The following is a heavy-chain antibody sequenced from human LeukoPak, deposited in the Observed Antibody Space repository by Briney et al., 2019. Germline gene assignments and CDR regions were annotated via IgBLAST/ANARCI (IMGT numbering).Heavy chain of an antibody. Sequence: QSGGSLRLSCAASGFTFSSNYMSWVRQAPGKGVEWVSVIYSGGSTYYADSVKGRFTISRDNSKNTLYLQMNSLRAEDTAVYYCAKGVSSSWYFDYWGQGTLVTVSS. CDR3: AKGVSSSWYFDY. V-gene: IGHV3-66*01. J-gene: IGHJ4*02. D-gene: IGHD6-13*01. CDR2: IYSGGST. CDR1: GFTFSSNY.